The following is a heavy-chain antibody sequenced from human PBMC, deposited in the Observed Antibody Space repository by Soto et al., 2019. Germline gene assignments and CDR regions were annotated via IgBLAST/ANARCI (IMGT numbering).Heavy chain of an antibody. Sequence: GGPLRLSCAASGFTLSSYAMSWVRQSPGKGLEWVSVISGSGGNIYYADSVKGRFTISRDNSKSTLYLHMNGLRAEDTALYYCVRDFDSWGQGTLVTVSS. J-gene: IGHJ4*02. CDR1: GFTLSSYA. CDR2: ISGSGGNI. CDR3: VRDFDS. V-gene: IGHV3-23*01.